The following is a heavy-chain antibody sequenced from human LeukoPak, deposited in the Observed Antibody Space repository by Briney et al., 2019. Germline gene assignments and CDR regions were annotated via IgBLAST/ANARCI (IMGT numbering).Heavy chain of an antibody. Sequence: GGSLRLSCAASGFTFSGSAMHWVRQASGKGLEWVGRIRSKANSYATAYAASVKGRFTISRDDSRNTAYLQMNSLKTEDTAVYYCTRYRYSSSWYFDYWGQGTLVTVSS. CDR3: TRYRYSSSWYFDY. D-gene: IGHD6-13*01. V-gene: IGHV3-73*01. CDR1: GFTFSGSA. CDR2: IRSKANSYAT. J-gene: IGHJ4*02.